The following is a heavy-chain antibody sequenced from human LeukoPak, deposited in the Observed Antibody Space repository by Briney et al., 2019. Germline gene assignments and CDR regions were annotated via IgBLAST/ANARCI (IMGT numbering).Heavy chain of an antibody. CDR2: VSSSGST. Sequence: SETLSLTCTVSDDSISKHYWNWIRQPPGKGLEWIGYVSSSGSTDYNPSLKSRVTISLDTSRNLFSLSLTSVTAADTAVYYCGRHFGGSSGSFYTDYWGQGTLVTVSS. CDR1: DDSISKHY. D-gene: IGHD3-10*01. V-gene: IGHV4-59*08. CDR3: GRHFGGSSGSFYTDY. J-gene: IGHJ4*02.